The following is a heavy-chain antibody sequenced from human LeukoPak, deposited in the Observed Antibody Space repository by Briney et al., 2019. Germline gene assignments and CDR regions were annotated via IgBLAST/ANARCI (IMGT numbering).Heavy chain of an antibody. CDR3: ARDLGGGYGYFDY. CDR2: ITEIAGRT. Sequence: GSLRLSCSSSISTFKHYAIQSVRQPPGKGPEWVSAITEIAGRTYYTDSVQSPFTISRDISKSTLYLQMNSLRAEDTAIFYCARDLGGGYGYFDYWGQGVLVTVSS. D-gene: IGHD5-18*01. CDR1: ISTFKHYA. J-gene: IGHJ4*02. V-gene: IGHV3-23*01.